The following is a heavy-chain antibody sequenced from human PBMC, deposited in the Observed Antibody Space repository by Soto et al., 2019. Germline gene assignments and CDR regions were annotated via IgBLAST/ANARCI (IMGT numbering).Heavy chain of an antibody. D-gene: IGHD2-15*01. V-gene: IGHV4-59*01. CDR1: GGSISSYY. CDR3: ARRYGAAFDY. CDR2: IYYSGNT. J-gene: IGHJ4*02. Sequence: QVQLQESGPGLVKPSETLSLTCTVSGGSISSYYWSWIRQPPGRGLEWIGYIYYSGNTNYNPSLKSRVIISVATSKNQFSLKLSSVTAADTAVYYCARRYGAAFDYWGQGTLVTVSS.